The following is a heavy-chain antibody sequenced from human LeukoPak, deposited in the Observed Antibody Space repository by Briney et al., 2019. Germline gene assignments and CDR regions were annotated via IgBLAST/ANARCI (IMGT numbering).Heavy chain of an antibody. J-gene: IGHJ4*02. Sequence: PGGSLRLSCAASGFPLDDYTMHWVRQAPGKGLEWVSFISWDGGSTYYADSVKGRFTISRDNSKNSLYLQMNSLRTEDTALYYCAKDKGDYEDSGIDYWGQGTLVTVSS. V-gene: IGHV3-43*01. D-gene: IGHD4-17*01. CDR1: GFPLDDYT. CDR3: AKDKGDYEDSGIDY. CDR2: ISWDGGST.